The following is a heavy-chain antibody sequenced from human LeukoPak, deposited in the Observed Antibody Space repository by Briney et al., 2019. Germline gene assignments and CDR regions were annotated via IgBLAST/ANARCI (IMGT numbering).Heavy chain of an antibody. CDR1: GYTFTNYW. CDR2: VYPDDSDT. V-gene: IGHV5-51*01. CDR3: ARHVGATVTEGWFDP. D-gene: IGHD4-17*01. Sequence: GESLKISCKGSGYTFTNYWIGWVRQMPGKGLEWVGFVYPDDSDTRYSPSFQGQVTISADKSISTAYLQWSSLKASDTAMYYCARHVGATVTEGWFDPWGQGTLVTVSS. J-gene: IGHJ5*02.